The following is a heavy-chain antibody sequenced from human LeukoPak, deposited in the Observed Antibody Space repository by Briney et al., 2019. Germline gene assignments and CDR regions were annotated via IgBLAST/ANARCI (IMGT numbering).Heavy chain of an antibody. Sequence: PGGSLRLSCAASGFTVSSNYMSWVRQAPGKGLEWVSVIYSGGSTYYADSVKGRFTISRDNSKNTLYLQMNSLRAEDTAVYYCARDVIDYGDYIDYWGQGTLVTVSS. J-gene: IGHJ4*02. CDR3: ARDVIDYGDYIDY. V-gene: IGHV3-66*01. CDR1: GFTVSSNY. CDR2: IYSGGST. D-gene: IGHD4-17*01.